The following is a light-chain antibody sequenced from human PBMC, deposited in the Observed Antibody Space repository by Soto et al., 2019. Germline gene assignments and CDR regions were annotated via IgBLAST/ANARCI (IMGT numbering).Light chain of an antibody. CDR1: QSISSW. Sequence: DIQMTQSPSSLSASVGDRVSITCRASQSISSWLAWYQQKPGKAPKLLMFDTFSLESGVPSRFSGSRSGTEFTLTISSLQPDDYATYYCHQYNSYSRTFGQGTKVDIK. CDR2: DTF. CDR3: HQYNSYSRT. V-gene: IGKV1-5*01. J-gene: IGKJ1*01.